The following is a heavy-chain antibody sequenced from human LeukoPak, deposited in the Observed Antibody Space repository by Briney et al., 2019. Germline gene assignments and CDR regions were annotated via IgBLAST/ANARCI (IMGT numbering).Heavy chain of an antibody. J-gene: IGHJ5*02. V-gene: IGHV1-69*05. D-gene: IGHD4-23*01. CDR2: IIPIFGTA. CDR1: GGTFSSYA. Sequence: SVKVSCKASGGTFSSYAISWVRQAPGQGLEWMGGIIPIFGTANYAQKFQGRVTMTRDTSTSTVYMELSSLRSEDTAVYYCARAHGGNNNWFDPWGQGTLVTVSS. CDR3: ARAHGGNNNWFDP.